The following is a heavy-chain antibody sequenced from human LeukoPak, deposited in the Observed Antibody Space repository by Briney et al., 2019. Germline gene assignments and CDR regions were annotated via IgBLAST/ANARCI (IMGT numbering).Heavy chain of an antibody. Sequence: GESLKISCEASGYGFTNYWIGWVRQMPGKGLEWMGIISPGDSDTIYSPSFQGQVTISADKSISTAYLQWTSLKASDTAMFYCVRVYGSGSYGMDVWGQGTTVTVSS. D-gene: IGHD3-10*01. CDR3: VRVYGSGSYGMDV. J-gene: IGHJ6*02. CDR1: GYGFTNYW. V-gene: IGHV5-51*01. CDR2: ISPGDSDT.